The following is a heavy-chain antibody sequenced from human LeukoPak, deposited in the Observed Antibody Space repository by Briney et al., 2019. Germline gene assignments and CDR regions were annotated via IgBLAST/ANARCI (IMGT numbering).Heavy chain of an antibody. Sequence: SETLSLTCTVSGGSISSSTYYWGWIRQPPGKGLEWIGSVYYSGSTYYNPSLRSRVTISVDTSKNQFSLKPSSVTAADTAVYYCARERSMVRALSWFDPWGQGTLVTVSS. V-gene: IGHV4-39*07. D-gene: IGHD3-10*01. CDR2: VYYSGST. CDR1: GGSISSSTYY. J-gene: IGHJ5*02. CDR3: ARERSMVRALSWFDP.